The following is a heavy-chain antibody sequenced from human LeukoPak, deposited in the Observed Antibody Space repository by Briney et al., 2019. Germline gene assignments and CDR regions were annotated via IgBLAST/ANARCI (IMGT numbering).Heavy chain of an antibody. V-gene: IGHV4-59*01. CDR1: GGSIRNYY. D-gene: IGHD3-22*01. CDR3: ARGRYYYDSTGLPHFDS. CDR2: MFYSGST. Sequence: PPETLSLTCTDPGGSIRNYYWSWIRPPPGEGLEWIGYMFYSGSTNYNPSLKSRVTISLDTSKNQFSLKLSSVTAADTAVYYCARGRYYYDSTGLPHFDSWGQGTLVTVSS. J-gene: IGHJ4*02.